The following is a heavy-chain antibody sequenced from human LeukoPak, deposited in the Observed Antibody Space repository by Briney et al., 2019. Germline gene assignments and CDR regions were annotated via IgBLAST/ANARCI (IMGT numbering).Heavy chain of an antibody. Sequence: SVKVSCKTSGGTFTSDAISWVRQAPGQGLEWMGGIIHIFDSPNYAQKFQDRLTITTDESTTTAYMELSRLTSDDTAMYYCAVGIVPAAHLDHWGQGTLVTVSS. CDR3: AVGIVPAAHLDH. CDR1: GGTFTSDA. CDR2: IIHIFDSP. J-gene: IGHJ4*02. D-gene: IGHD2-2*01. V-gene: IGHV1-69*05.